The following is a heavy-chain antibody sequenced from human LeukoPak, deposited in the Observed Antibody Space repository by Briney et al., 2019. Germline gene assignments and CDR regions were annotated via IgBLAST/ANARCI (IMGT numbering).Heavy chain of an antibody. V-gene: IGHV3-7*03. CDR2: INKDGGEK. CDR1: GFTFSSYW. D-gene: IGHD1-26*01. Sequence: GGSLRLSCAASGFTFSSYWMSWVRQAPGKGLEWVANINKDGGEKYYVDSVKGRFSISRDNAKNSLYLQMNSLRADDTAVYYCVKDSPPRYSGSPPAYWGQGTLVTVSS. J-gene: IGHJ4*02. CDR3: VKDSPPRYSGSPPAY.